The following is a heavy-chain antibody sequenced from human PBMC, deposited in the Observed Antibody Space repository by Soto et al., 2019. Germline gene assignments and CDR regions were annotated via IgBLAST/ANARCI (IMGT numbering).Heavy chain of an antibody. CDR1: GYAFTTYG. V-gene: IGHV1-18*01. CDR2: ISAHNGNT. D-gene: IGHD1-1*01. J-gene: IGHJ4*02. Sequence: QVHLVQSGAEVKKPGASVKVSCKGSGYAFTTYGITWVRQAPGQGLEGMGWISAHNGNTNYAQKLKGRVTGTRDTSTNTDYMELRSLTSDDTAVYDGARGRYGDYWGQGALVTVSS. CDR3: ARGRYGDY.